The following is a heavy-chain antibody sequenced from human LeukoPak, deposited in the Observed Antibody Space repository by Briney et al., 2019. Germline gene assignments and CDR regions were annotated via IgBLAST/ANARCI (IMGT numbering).Heavy chain of an antibody. Sequence: ASVKVSCKASGYTFTGYYMHWVRQAPGQGLEWMGWINPNSGGTNYAQKFQGRVTMTRDTSISTAYMELSRLRSDDTAVYYCARDRDPWELMKYWGQGTLVTVSS. V-gene: IGHV1-2*02. CDR2: INPNSGGT. CDR3: ARDRDPWELMKY. D-gene: IGHD1-26*01. J-gene: IGHJ4*02. CDR1: GYTFTGYY.